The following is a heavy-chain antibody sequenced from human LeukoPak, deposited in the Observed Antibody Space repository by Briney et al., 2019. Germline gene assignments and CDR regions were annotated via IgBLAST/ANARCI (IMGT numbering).Heavy chain of an antibody. V-gene: IGHV3-13*04. Sequence: GGSLRLSCAASGFTFSSYDMRWVRQAPGKGLEWVSAIGTAGDTYYPGSVKGRFTISRENAKNSLYLQMNSLRAGDTAVYYCARGGTLGATEPFDIWGQGTMVTVSS. CDR2: IGTAGDT. CDR1: GFTFSSYD. J-gene: IGHJ3*02. D-gene: IGHD1-26*01. CDR3: ARGGTLGATEPFDI.